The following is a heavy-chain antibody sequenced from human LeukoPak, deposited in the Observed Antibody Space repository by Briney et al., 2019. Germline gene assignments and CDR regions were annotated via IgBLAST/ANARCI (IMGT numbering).Heavy chain of an antibody. CDR2: ISSSSSYI. Sequence: GGSLRLSCAASGFTFSSYSMNWVRQAPGKGLEWVSSISSSSSYIYYADSVKGRFTISRDNAKNSLYLQMNSLRAEDAAVYYCARVGDGYTSDYWGQGTLVTVSS. D-gene: IGHD5-24*01. V-gene: IGHV3-21*01. CDR3: ARVGDGYTSDY. CDR1: GFTFSSYS. J-gene: IGHJ4*02.